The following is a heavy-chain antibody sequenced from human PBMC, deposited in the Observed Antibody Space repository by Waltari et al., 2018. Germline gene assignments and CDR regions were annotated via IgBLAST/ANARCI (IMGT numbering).Heavy chain of an antibody. J-gene: IGHJ4*02. D-gene: IGHD3-22*01. Sequence: QVQLVQSGAEVKKPGASVMVSCKVPGYTRTDLSMHCVCQAPRKATEWKGGLDPEDGETMYAEKCQGKVTMTEDTSTDTAYMELSSLRSEDTAVYYCATDRGSGYYYDSSGYNPLDYWGQGTLVTVSS. CDR3: ATDRGSGYYYDSSGYNPLDY. CDR1: GYTRTDLS. CDR2: LDPEDGET. V-gene: IGHV1-24*01.